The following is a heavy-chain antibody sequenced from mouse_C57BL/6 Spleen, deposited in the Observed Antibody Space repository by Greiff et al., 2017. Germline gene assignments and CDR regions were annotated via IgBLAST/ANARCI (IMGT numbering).Heavy chain of an antibody. CDR3: TTLGYSDFDY. J-gene: IGHJ2*01. V-gene: IGHV14-4*01. Sequence: EVQLQQSGAELVRPGASVKLSCTASGFNIKDDYMHWVKQRPEQGLEWIGWIDPENGDTEYASKFQGKATITADTSSNTAYLQLSSLTSEDTAVYYCTTLGYSDFDYWGQGTTLTVSS. D-gene: IGHD2-12*01. CDR2: IDPENGDT. CDR1: GFNIKDDY.